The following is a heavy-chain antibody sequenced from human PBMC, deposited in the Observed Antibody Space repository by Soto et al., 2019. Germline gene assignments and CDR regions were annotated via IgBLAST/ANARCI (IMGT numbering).Heavy chain of an antibody. CDR1: GYTFTTHY. Sequence: GASVKVSCKASGYTFTTHYMHWVRQAPGQGLEWMGWINPNSGGTNYAQKFQGWVTVTRDTSISTAYMELSRLRSDDTAVYYCARGVLTYYYDSSGYYSGSYNWFDPWGQGTLVTVSS. V-gene: IGHV1-2*04. J-gene: IGHJ5*02. CDR3: ARGVLTYYYDSSGYYSGSYNWFDP. D-gene: IGHD3-22*01. CDR2: INPNSGGT.